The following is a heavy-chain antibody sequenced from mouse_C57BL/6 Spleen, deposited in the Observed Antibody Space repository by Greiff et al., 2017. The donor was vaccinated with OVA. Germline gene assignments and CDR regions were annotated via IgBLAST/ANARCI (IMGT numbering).Heavy chain of an antibody. D-gene: IGHD1-1*01. CDR1: GYTFTSYW. V-gene: IGHV1-52*01. CDR3: ARRGKTTVEGYAMDY. J-gene: IGHJ4*01. CDR2: IDPSDSET. Sequence: QVQLKQPGAELVRPGSSVKLSCKASGYTFTSYWMHWVKQRPIQGLEWIGNIDPSDSETHYNQKFKDKATLTVDKSSSTAYMQLSSLTSEDSAVYYCARRGKTTVEGYAMDYWGQGTSVTVSS.